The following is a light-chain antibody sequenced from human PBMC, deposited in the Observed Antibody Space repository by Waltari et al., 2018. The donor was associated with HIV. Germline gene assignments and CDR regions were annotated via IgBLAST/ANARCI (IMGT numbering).Light chain of an antibody. CDR2: EHN. V-gene: IGLV1-51*02. CDR1: SSNIGNHY. Sequence: VTISCSGSSSNIGNHYVSCYHQHPGTAPQLLINEHNKRPSGIPDRFSCSKSGPSATLSITGLQTGDEADYYCGTWDSSLSAGGFGGGTKLTVL. J-gene: IGLJ2*01. CDR3: GTWDSSLSAGG.